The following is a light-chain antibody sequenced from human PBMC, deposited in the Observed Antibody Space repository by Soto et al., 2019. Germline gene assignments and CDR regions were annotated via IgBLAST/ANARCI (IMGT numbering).Light chain of an antibody. Sequence: EIVMTQSPGTLSVSPGERATLSCRASQSVSGNLAWYQQIPGQAPRLLIYGVSTRATGIPARFSGSGSGTEFTLTISSLQSEDFAVYYWQQYDNWLTFGGGTKVDIK. CDR2: GVS. CDR3: QQYDNWLT. CDR1: QSVSGN. J-gene: IGKJ4*01. V-gene: IGKV3-15*01.